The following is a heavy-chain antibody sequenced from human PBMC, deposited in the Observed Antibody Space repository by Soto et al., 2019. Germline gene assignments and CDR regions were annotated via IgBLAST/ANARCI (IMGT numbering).Heavy chain of an antibody. V-gene: IGHV4-39*01. CDR3: ARHYGYYSHYMDV. D-gene: IGHD3-10*01. Sequence: QLQLQASGPGLVKPSETLSLTCTVSGDSICNNNFYWGWIRQPPGKGLEWIGTIYYSGSTYYNPSLKSRVTISVDTTNNQLSLKLSSVTAADTAVYYCARHYGYYSHYMDVWTKGTTVTVSS. CDR1: GDSICNNNFY. CDR2: IYYSGST. J-gene: IGHJ6*03.